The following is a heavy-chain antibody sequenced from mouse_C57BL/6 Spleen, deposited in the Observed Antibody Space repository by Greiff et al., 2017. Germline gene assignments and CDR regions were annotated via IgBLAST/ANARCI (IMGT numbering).Heavy chain of an antibody. D-gene: IGHD1-1*02. J-gene: IGHJ2*01. CDR2: IRNKANGYTT. CDR3: ARIWSYYLDY. V-gene: IGHV7-3*01. CDR1: GFTFTAYY. Sequence: EVKLVESGGGLVQPGGSLSLSCAASGFTFTAYYMSWVRQPPGKALEWLGFIRNKANGYTTEYSASVKGRFTISRDNSQSIIYLQMNALRAEDSATDYGARIWSYYLDYWGQGTTLTVSS.